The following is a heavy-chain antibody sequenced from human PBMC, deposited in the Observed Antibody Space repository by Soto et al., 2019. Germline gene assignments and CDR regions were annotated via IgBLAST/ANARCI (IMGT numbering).Heavy chain of an antibody. CDR1: GYTFTSYY. D-gene: IGHD5-12*01. CDR2: INPSGGST. CDR3: ARGVATITPPFDC. Sequence: QVQLVQSGAEVKKPGASVKVSCKASGYTFTSYYMHWVRQAPGQGLEWMGIINPSGGSTSYAQKFQVRVXXTXDXXTSTVYMELSSLRSEDTAVYYCARGVATITPPFDCWGQGTLVTVSS. V-gene: IGHV1-46*01. J-gene: IGHJ4*02.